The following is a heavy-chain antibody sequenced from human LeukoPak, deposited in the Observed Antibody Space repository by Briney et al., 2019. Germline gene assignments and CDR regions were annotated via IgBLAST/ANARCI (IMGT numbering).Heavy chain of an antibody. CDR1: GYTFTGYY. Sequence: GASVKVSCKASGYTFTGYYMHWVRQAPGQGLEWMGWINPNSGGTNYAQRFQGRVTMTRDTSISTAYMELSRLRSDDTAAYYCARVGRRTADAFDIWGQGTMVTVSS. CDR3: ARVGRRTADAFDI. V-gene: IGHV1-2*02. J-gene: IGHJ3*02. D-gene: IGHD1-1*01. CDR2: INPNSGGT.